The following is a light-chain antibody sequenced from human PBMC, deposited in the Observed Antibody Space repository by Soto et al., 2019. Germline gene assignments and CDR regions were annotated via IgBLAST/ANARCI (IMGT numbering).Light chain of an antibody. Sequence: EIVLTQSPGTLSLSPGERATLSCRASQSVSSSYLAWYQQKPGQAPRLLIYGASSRATCIPDRFSGSGSGTEFTLTISRLEPEDFAVYYCQQYGSSAWTVGQGTKVEIK. CDR2: GAS. V-gene: IGKV3-20*01. CDR1: QSVSSSY. CDR3: QQYGSSAWT. J-gene: IGKJ1*01.